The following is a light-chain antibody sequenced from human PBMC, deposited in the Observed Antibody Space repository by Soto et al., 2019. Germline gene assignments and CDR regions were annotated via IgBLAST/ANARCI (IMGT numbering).Light chain of an antibody. CDR3: QQSYSSPWT. CDR1: QSIDNY. CDR2: GAS. Sequence: IKMTQSPSSLSASVGDRVTITCRASQSIDNYLNWYQHKPGKAPEVLIYGASHLHSGVPSRFSGSGSGTAFTLTISSLQREDFATYFCQQSYSSPWTFGPGTKVDIK. J-gene: IGKJ1*01. V-gene: IGKV1-39*01.